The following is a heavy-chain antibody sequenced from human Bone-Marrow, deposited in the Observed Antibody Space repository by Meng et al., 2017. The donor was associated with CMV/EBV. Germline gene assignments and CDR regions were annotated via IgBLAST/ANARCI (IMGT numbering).Heavy chain of an antibody. CDR1: VFTFSSYA. J-gene: IGHJ2*01. CDR2: IYIGSSII. D-gene: IGHD5-24*01. Sequence: GESLKISCAASVFTFSSYAMSWVRQAPGKGLEWVAAIYIGSSIIIYGDSVKGRFTISRDDSKNTLYLQMNSLRAEDTAVYYCAKVLYVATITGGRYFDLWGRGTLVTVSS. V-gene: IGHV3-23*03. CDR3: AKVLYVATITGGRYFDL.